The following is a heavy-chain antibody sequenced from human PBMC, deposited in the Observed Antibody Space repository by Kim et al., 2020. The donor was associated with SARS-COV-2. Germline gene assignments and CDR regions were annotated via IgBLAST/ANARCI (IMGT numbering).Heavy chain of an antibody. CDR1: GFTFSSYA. CDR3: ASEREYCSGGSCYPSSFDY. J-gene: IGHJ4*02. Sequence: WGSLRLSCAASGFTFSSYAMHWVRQAPGKGLEWVAVISYDGSNKYYADSVKGRFTISRDNSKNTLYLQMNSLRAEDTAVYYCASEREYCSGGSCYPSSFDYWGQGTLVTVSS. V-gene: IGHV3-30*04. D-gene: IGHD2-15*01. CDR2: ISYDGSNK.